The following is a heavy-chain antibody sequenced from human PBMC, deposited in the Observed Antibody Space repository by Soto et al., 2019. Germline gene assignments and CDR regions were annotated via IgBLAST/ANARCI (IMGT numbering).Heavy chain of an antibody. D-gene: IGHD4-17*01. CDR1: GGTFNIYT. V-gene: IGHV1-69*02. Sequence: QVQLVQSGAEVKKPGSSVKLSCKASGGTFNIYTISWVRQAPGQGLEWMGRIIPILGIANYAQKFQGRVTITADKSTSTAYMELSSLRSEDTAVYYCASEYGGNSAWGQGTLVTVSS. CDR3: ASEYGGNSA. J-gene: IGHJ4*02. CDR2: IIPILGIA.